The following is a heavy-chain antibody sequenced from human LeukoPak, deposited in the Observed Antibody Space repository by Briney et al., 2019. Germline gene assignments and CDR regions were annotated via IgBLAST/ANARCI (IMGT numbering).Heavy chain of an antibody. D-gene: IGHD6-6*01. J-gene: IGHJ6*03. CDR2: VIPIFGTA. CDR3: ARVSGSSGHYYYYYYMDV. Sequence: SVKVSCKASGGTFSSYAISWVRQAPGQGLEWMGGVIPIFGTANYAQKFQGRVTITADKSTSTAYMELSSLRSEDTAVYYCARVSGSSGHYYYYYYMDVWGKGTTVTVSS. CDR1: GGTFSSYA. V-gene: IGHV1-69*06.